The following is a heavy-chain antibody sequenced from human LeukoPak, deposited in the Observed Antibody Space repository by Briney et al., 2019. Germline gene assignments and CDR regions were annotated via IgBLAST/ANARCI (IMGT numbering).Heavy chain of an antibody. V-gene: IGHV4-30-4*01. Sequence: SETLSLTCTVSGGSISSANYYWDWIHPPPGKGLEWIGYVSYSGSTHYNPSLKSRATISADTSKNQFSLKLTSMTAADTAVYHCARGGEGYNYVYWGQGTLVTVSS. CDR3: ARGGEGYNYVY. CDR1: GGSISSANYY. CDR2: VSYSGST. J-gene: IGHJ4*02. D-gene: IGHD5-24*01.